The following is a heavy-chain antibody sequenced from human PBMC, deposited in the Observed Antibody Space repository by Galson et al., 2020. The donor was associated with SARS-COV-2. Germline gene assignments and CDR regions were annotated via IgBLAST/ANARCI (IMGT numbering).Heavy chain of an antibody. CDR1: GFSLTTDGMS. Sequence: SGPTLVKPTETLTLTCTFSGFSLTTDGMSVAWIRQPPGKALEWLALIHWDGTKYYSPSLKTRLTISVDTSKNQVVLILTNVDPVDTAPYFCARYFGYGFGWYDYWGQGALVAVSS. D-gene: IGHD6-19*01. CDR2: IHWDGTK. V-gene: IGHV2-70*12. J-gene: IGHJ4*02. CDR3: ARYFGYGFGWYDY.